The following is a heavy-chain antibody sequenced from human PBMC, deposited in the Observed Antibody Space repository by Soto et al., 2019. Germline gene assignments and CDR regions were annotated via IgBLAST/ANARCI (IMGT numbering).Heavy chain of an antibody. V-gene: IGHV1-18*01. CDR1: GYTFTSYG. D-gene: IGHD1-1*01. CDR3: ARDRRTGTTISFHY. J-gene: IGHJ4*02. CDR2: ISAYNGDT. Sequence: QVQLVQSGAEVKKPGASVKVSCKASGYTFTSYGISWVRQAPGQGLEWMGWISAYNGDTNYAQKVQDRVTMTTDTATSTAYMELRSLISDDTAVYYWARDRRTGTTISFHYWGQGTRVTVSS.